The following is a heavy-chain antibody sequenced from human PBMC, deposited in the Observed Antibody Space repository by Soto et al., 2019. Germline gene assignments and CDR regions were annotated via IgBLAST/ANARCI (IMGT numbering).Heavy chain of an antibody. CDR2: IHYSGSS. Sequence: SETLSLTCTVSGGSVSSGSYYWSWIRQPPGKGLEWIGYIHYSGSSNYSPSLKSRVTISVDTSKNQFSLKLSSVTAADTAVYYCARDRYFYDSSGSPTGAFDIWGQGTMVTVSS. CDR1: GGSVSSGSYY. D-gene: IGHD3-22*01. J-gene: IGHJ3*02. V-gene: IGHV4-61*01. CDR3: ARDRYFYDSSGSPTGAFDI.